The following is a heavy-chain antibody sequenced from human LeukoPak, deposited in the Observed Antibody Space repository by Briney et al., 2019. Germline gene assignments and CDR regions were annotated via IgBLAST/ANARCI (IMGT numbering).Heavy chain of an antibody. Sequence: PGGSLRLSCAASGFTFSSYAMNWVRQAPGKGLEWVSSISGSGGSTYYADSVKGRFTISRDNSKNTLYLQMNSLRAEDTAVYYCARIRGPEWSGEFSDFWGQGTLVTVSP. V-gene: IGHV3-23*01. CDR3: ARIRGPEWSGEFSDF. CDR1: GFTFSSYA. CDR2: ISGSGGST. D-gene: IGHD3-10*01. J-gene: IGHJ4*02.